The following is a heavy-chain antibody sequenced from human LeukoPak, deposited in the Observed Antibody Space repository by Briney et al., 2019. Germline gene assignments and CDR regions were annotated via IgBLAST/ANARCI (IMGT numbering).Heavy chain of an antibody. D-gene: IGHD2-2*01. CDR2: IYYSGST. Sequence: SETLSLTCTVSGGSISSGGYYWSWIRQHPGKGLEWIGYIYYSGSTYYHPSLKSRVTISVDTSKNQFSLKLSSVTAADTAVYYCARGGDIVVVPAAAPVNNWFDPWGQGTLVTVSS. V-gene: IGHV4-31*03. J-gene: IGHJ5*02. CDR3: ARGGDIVVVPAAAPVNNWFDP. CDR1: GGSISSGGYY.